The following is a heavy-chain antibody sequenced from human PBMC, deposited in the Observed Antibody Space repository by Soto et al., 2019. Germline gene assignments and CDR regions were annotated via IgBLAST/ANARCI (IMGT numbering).Heavy chain of an antibody. Sequence: GGSLRLSCAASGFTVSTKYMSWVRQAPGRGLEWVSVIYGGGSTYYADSVKGRFTISRDNSKNTLYFQMNSLRAEDTALYYCARVRREYSGYDDAFDIWGQGTMVTVSS. V-gene: IGHV3-66*01. CDR3: ARVRREYSGYDDAFDI. CDR1: GFTVSTKY. CDR2: IYGGGST. J-gene: IGHJ3*02. D-gene: IGHD5-12*01.